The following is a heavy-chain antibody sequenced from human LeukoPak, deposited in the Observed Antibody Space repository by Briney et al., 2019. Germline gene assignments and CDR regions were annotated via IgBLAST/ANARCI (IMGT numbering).Heavy chain of an antibody. CDR2: TYYRSKWYN. Sequence: SQTLSLTCAISGDSVSSTSAAWNWIRQSPSRGLEWLGRTYYRSKWYNDYAVSVKSRITINPDTSKNQFSLQLNSVTPEDTAVYYCARERISMVRGAGDTFDVWGQGTVVTVSS. D-gene: IGHD3-10*01. J-gene: IGHJ3*01. CDR1: GDSVSSTSAA. V-gene: IGHV6-1*01. CDR3: ARERISMVRGAGDTFDV.